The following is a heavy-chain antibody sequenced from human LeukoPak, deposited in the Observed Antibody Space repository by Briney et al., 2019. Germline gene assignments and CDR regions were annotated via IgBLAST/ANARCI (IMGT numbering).Heavy chain of an antibody. V-gene: IGHV3-74*01. D-gene: IGHD6-6*01. CDR3: ARAVSITARSTGY. Sequence: PGGSLRLSCAASGFTFSSYLMHWVRQAPGKGLVWVSRISKDGSRTDYADSVKGRFTISRDNAKNTLYLQMNSLRAEDTALYYCARAVSITARSTGYWGQGTLVTVSS. CDR2: ISKDGSRT. J-gene: IGHJ4*02. CDR1: GFTFSSYL.